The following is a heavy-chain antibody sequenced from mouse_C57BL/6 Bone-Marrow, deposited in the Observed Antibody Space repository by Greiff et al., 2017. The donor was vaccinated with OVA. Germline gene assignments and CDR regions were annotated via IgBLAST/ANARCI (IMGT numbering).Heavy chain of an antibody. CDR1: GYSITSGYY. Sequence: VQLKESGPGLVKPSQSLSLTCSVTGYSITSGYYWNWIRQFPGNKLAWMGYISYDGSNNYNPSLKNRISITRDTSKNQFFLKWNSVTTEDTATYYCARKKNYRMGYYFDYWGQGTTLTVSS. D-gene: IGHD1-1*01. V-gene: IGHV3-6*01. CDR3: ARKKNYRMGYYFDY. CDR2: ISYDGSN. J-gene: IGHJ2*01.